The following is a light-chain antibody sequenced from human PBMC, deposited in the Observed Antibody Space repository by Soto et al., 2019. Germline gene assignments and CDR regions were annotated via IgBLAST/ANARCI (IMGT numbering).Light chain of an antibody. CDR1: SGSIASNY. J-gene: IGLJ2*01. CDR2: EDN. CDR3: QSYDSSNQV. V-gene: IGLV6-57*03. Sequence: NFMLTQPHSVSESPGKTVTISCTRSSGSIASNYVQWYQQLPGSAPTTVIYEDNQRPSGVPDRFSGSIDSSSNSASLTISGLMTEDEADYHCQSYDSSNQVFGGGTKLTVL.